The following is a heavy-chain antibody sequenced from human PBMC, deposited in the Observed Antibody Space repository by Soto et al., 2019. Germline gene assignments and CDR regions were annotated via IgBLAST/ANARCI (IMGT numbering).Heavy chain of an antibody. J-gene: IGHJ4*02. CDR3: ARGPKQLAFSRRKYIEFYFDY. V-gene: IGHV3-53*01. CDR1: GFSVGDNH. Sequence: GGSLRLSCAATGFSVGDNHMNWVRQTPGKGLEWVSIIYTNGNTYYTDSVKGRFTISRDNSKNTLYLQMNNLRLEDTAVYYCARGPKQLAFSRRKYIEFYFDYWGRGTLVTVSS. CDR2: IYTNGNT. D-gene: IGHD1-1*01.